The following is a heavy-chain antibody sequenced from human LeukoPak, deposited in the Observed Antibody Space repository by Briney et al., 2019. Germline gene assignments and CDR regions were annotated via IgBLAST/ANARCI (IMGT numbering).Heavy chain of an antibody. D-gene: IGHD5-18*01. CDR1: GYTFTGYY. CDR3: ARETPLPAAMATPFDY. V-gene: IGHV1-46*01. CDR2: INPSGGST. Sequence: ASVKVSCKASGYTFTGYYMHWVRQAPGQGLEWMGIINPSGGSTSYAQKFQGRVTMTRDTSTSTVYMELSSLRSEDTAVYYCARETPLPAAMATPFDYWGQGTLVTVSS. J-gene: IGHJ4*02.